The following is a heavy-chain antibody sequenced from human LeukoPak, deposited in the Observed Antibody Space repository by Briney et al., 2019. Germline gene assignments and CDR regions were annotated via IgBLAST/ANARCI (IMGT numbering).Heavy chain of an antibody. CDR2: ISSSRSYI. CDR1: GFTFSSYS. Sequence: GGSLRLSCAASGFTFSSYSMNWVRQAPGKGLEWVSSISSSRSYIYYADSVKGRFTISRDNAKNSLYLQVNSLRAEDTAVYYCAREGSGTYYFDYWGQGTLVTVSS. D-gene: IGHD3-10*01. J-gene: IGHJ4*02. CDR3: AREGSGTYYFDY. V-gene: IGHV3-21*01.